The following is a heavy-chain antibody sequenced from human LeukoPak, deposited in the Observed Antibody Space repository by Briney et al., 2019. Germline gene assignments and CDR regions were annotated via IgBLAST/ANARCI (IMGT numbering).Heavy chain of an antibody. CDR3: ARVGRENYYDSSGYYSI. CDR1: GLTVSSNY. V-gene: IGHV3-53*01. D-gene: IGHD3-22*01. J-gene: IGHJ3*02. Sequence: PGGSLRLSCAASGLTVSSNYMSWVRQAPGKGLEWVSVIYSGGSTYYADSVKGRFTISRDNSKNTLYLQMNSLRAEDTAVYYCARVGRENYYDSSGYYSIWGQGTMVTVSS. CDR2: IYSGGST.